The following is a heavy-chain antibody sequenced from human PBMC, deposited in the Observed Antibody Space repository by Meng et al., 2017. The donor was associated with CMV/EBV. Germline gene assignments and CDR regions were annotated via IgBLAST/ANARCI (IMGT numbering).Heavy chain of an antibody. Sequence: GESLKISCAASGFTFSSYSMNWVRQAPGKGLEWVSYISSSSSTIYYADSVKGRFTISRDNAKNSLSLQMNSLRAEDTAVYYCARGDYYDSSGYYGYYYGMDVWGQGTTVTVSS. J-gene: IGHJ6*02. CDR2: ISSSSSTI. V-gene: IGHV3-48*04. CDR1: GFTFSSYS. CDR3: ARGDYYDSSGYYGYYYGMDV. D-gene: IGHD3-22*01.